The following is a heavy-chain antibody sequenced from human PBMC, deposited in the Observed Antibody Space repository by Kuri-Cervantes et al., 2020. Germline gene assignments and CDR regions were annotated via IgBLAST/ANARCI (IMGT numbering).Heavy chain of an antibody. V-gene: IGHV3-30-3*01. D-gene: IGHD3-10*01. CDR2: ISYGGSNK. CDR1: GFTFSRYA. CDR3: ARDGSYNLWFGESMMAFDY. Sequence: GGSLRLSCAASGFTFSRYAIHWVRQAPGKGLEWVAVISYGGSNKYYAESVKGRFTISRDNSKNMLYLQMSSLRAEDTAVYYCARDGSYNLWFGESMMAFDYWGQGTLVTVSS. J-gene: IGHJ4*02.